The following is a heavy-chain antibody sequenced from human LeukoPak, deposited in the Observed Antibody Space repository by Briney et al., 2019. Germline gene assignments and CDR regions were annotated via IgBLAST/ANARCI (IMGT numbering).Heavy chain of an antibody. Sequence: GGSLRLSCAASGFTFSSYWMSWVRQAPGKGLEWVANIKQDGSEKYYVDSVKGQFTISRDNAKNSLYLQMNSLRAEDTAVYYCARGVPSDYDFWSGYSTFDYWGQGTLVTVSS. CDR1: GFTFSSYW. V-gene: IGHV3-7*01. CDR2: IKQDGSEK. J-gene: IGHJ4*02. D-gene: IGHD3-3*01. CDR3: ARGVPSDYDFWSGYSTFDY.